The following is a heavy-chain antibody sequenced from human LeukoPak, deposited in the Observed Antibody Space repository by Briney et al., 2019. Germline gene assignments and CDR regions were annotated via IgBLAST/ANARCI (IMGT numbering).Heavy chain of an antibody. J-gene: IGHJ4*02. Sequence: GASVKVSCKASGYTFTSYGISWVRQAPGQGLERMGWISAYNGNTNYAQKLQGRVTMTTDTSTSTAYYCARRLPGYSGYEGYFDYWGQGTLVTVSS. CDR3: DY. D-gene: IGHD5-12*01. V-gene: IGHV1-18*04. CDR1: GYTFTSYG. CDR2: ISAYNGNT.